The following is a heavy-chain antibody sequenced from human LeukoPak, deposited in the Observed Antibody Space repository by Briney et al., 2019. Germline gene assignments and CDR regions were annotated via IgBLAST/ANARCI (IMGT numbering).Heavy chain of an antibody. J-gene: IGHJ6*02. CDR3: ARLGYCSSTSCLLRGSYGMDV. Sequence: SETLSLTCTVSGGSISSYYWSWIRQPAGKGLEWIGRIYTSGSTNYNPSLKSRVTMSVDTSKNQFSLKLSSVTAADTAVYYCARLGYCSSTSCLLRGSYGMDVWGQGTTVTVSS. V-gene: IGHV4-4*07. CDR1: GGSISSYY. D-gene: IGHD2-2*01. CDR2: IYTSGST.